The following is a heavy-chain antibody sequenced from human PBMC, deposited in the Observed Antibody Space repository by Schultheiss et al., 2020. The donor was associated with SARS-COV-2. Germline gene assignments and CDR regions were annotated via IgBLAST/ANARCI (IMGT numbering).Heavy chain of an antibody. J-gene: IGHJ4*02. V-gene: IGHV3-23*01. CDR3: ARDKTFDY. CDR2: ISASGGSP. Sequence: GESLKISCAASGFTFSSYSMNWVRQAPGKGLEWVSGISASGGSPYYADSVKGRFTMSRDNSKNTVSLQMNSLRADDTAVYYCARDKTFDYWGQGTLVTVSS. CDR1: GFTFSSYS.